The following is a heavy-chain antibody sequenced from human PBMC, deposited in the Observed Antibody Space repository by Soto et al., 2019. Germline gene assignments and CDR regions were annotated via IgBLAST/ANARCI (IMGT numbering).Heavy chain of an antibody. J-gene: IGHJ4*02. Sequence: GGSLRLSYAVSGVTLSNVWMNWVRQAPGKGPEWVGRIKSKTDGGTTDYAAPVKGRFTISRDDSENTLYLQMNSLKTEDTAVYYCSHGYYQYFDSWGQGTLVTVSS. V-gene: IGHV3-15*07. CDR3: SHGYYQYFDS. CDR2: IKSKTDGGTT. CDR1: GVTLSNVW. D-gene: IGHD5-18*01.